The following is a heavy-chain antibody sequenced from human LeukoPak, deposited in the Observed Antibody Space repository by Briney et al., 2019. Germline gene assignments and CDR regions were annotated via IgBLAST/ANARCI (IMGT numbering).Heavy chain of an antibody. CDR2: IYYSGST. CDR3: ARAISLGGRTTGEFDY. D-gene: IGHD2-15*01. Sequence: SETLSLTCTVFGGSISSNTYYWGWIRQPPGKGLEWIGSIYYSGSTYYNPSLESRVTISIDTSKNQFSLKLSSVTAADTAVYYCARAISLGGRTTGEFDYWGQGTLVTVSS. V-gene: IGHV4-39*07. CDR1: GGSISSNTYY. J-gene: IGHJ4*02.